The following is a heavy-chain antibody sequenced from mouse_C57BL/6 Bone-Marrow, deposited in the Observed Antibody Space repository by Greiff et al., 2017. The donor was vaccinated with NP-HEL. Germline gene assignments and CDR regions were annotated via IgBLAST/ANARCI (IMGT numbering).Heavy chain of an antibody. Sequence: QVQLQQSGAELVRPGASVTLSCKASGYTFTDYEMHWVKQTPVHGLEWIGAIDPETGGTAYNQKFKGKAILTADKSSSTAYMELHSLTSEDYAVYYCTSRAYYSNYDYFDYWGQGTTLTVSS. J-gene: IGHJ2*01. V-gene: IGHV1-15*01. CDR1: GYTFTDYE. CDR2: IDPETGGT. CDR3: TSRAYYSNYDYFDY. D-gene: IGHD2-5*01.